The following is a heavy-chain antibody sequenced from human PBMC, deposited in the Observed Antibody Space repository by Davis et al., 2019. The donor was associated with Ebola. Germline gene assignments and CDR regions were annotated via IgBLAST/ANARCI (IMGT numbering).Heavy chain of an antibody. CDR2: VYYSGST. J-gene: IGHJ6*01. CDR1: RVSIRSVDYF. D-gene: IGHD2-15*01. CDR3: ARGNLQYCSGGTCFLESGHGMDV. Sequence: MPSETLSLTCTVSRVSIRSVDYFWSWIRQSPGEGLEWIGNVYYSGSTTLNPSLKSRVIISSDVSKNQISLKLTSVTVADTAVYYCARGNLQYCSGGTCFLESGHGMDVWGQGTTVTVSS. V-gene: IGHV4-30-4*01.